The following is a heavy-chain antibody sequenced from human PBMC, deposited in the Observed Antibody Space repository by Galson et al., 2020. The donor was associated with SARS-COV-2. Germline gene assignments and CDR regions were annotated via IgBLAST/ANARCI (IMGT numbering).Heavy chain of an antibody. CDR1: GFTFSSYG. Sequence: GESLKISCAASGFTFSSYGMHWVRQAPGKGLEWVAVLWYDGSNKYYADSVKGRFTISRDNSKNTLYLQMNSLRAEDTAVYYCARALVVIDYFDYWGQGTLVTVSS. CDR3: ARALVVIDYFDY. J-gene: IGHJ4*02. D-gene: IGHD3-22*01. CDR2: LWYDGSNK. V-gene: IGHV3-33*01.